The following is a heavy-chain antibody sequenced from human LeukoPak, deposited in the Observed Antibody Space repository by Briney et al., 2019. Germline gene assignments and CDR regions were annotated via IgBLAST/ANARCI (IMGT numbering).Heavy chain of an antibody. J-gene: IGHJ3*02. V-gene: IGHV3-9*01. Sequence: GRSLRLSCAASRFTFSSYAMHWVRHAPGKGLEWVSGISWNSGSIGYADSVKGRFTIPRDNAKHSLYLQVNSLRAEHTALYYCAKDSGSYGDDAFDIWGQGTMVTVSS. CDR2: ISWNSGSI. CDR1: RFTFSSYA. CDR3: AKDSGSYGDDAFDI. D-gene: IGHD1-26*01.